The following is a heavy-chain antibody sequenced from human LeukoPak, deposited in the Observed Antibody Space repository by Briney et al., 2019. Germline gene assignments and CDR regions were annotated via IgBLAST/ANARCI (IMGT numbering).Heavy chain of an antibody. CDR1: GFTFSSYG. CDR2: ISYDGSNK. CDR3: AKDLRHIVVVTQPEALDY. Sequence: GGSLRLSCAASGFTFSSYGMHWVRQAPGKGLEWVAVISYDGSNKYYADSVKGRFTISRDNSKNTLYLQMSSLRAEDTAVYYCAKDLRHIVVVTQPEALDYWGQGTLVTVSS. J-gene: IGHJ4*02. V-gene: IGHV3-30*18. D-gene: IGHD2-21*02.